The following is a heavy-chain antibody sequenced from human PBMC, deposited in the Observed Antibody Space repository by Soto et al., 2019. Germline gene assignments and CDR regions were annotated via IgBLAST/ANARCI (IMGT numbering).Heavy chain of an antibody. CDR1: GFTFSNYA. Sequence: QVQLMESGGGVVLPGTSLRLTCTASGFTFSNYAVHWVRQAPGKRPEWVAGVSYDGRKQYYADSLKGRVTISRDNSKKTIYLQINSLRPDDTALFYCARDISSVVGTRGDAFDFWGQGTMVTVSS. J-gene: IGHJ3*01. CDR3: ARDISSVVGTRGDAFDF. D-gene: IGHD6-19*01. CDR2: VSYDGRKQ. V-gene: IGHV3-30*04.